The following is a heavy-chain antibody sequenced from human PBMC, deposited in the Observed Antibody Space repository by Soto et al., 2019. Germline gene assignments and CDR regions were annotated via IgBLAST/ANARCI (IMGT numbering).Heavy chain of an antibody. Sequence: EVQLVESGGGLVQPGKALRLSCAASGFTFSKYWMHWVRQAPGKGPVWVSYISSDGTTTDYADSVKGRFTISRDNAKNTLYLQMDRLRVEDTTVYYCAIQDCTNDVGLEAAVTVGGALEYWGQGAQGTVSS. CDR1: GFTFSKYW. V-gene: IGHV3-74*01. CDR3: AIQDCTNDVGLEAAVTVGGALEY. J-gene: IGHJ4*02. D-gene: IGHD2-8*01. CDR2: ISSDGTTT.